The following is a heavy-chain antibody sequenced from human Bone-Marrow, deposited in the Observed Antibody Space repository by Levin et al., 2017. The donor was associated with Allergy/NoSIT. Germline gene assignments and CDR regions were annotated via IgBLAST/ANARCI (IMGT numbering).Heavy chain of an antibody. D-gene: IGHD2-2*01. Sequence: ASVKVSCKASGYTFTSYGISWVRQAPGQGLEWMGWISAYNGNTNYAQKLQGRVTMTTDTSTSTAYMELRSLRSDDTAVYYCASAPEDIVVVPAAPPGWDVMWGMDVWGQGTTVTVSS. V-gene: IGHV1-18*01. CDR1: GYTFTSYG. J-gene: IGHJ6*02. CDR3: ASAPEDIVVVPAAPPGWDVMWGMDV. CDR2: ISAYNGNT.